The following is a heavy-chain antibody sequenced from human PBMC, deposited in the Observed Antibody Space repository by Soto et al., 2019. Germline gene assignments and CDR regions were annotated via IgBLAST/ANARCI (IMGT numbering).Heavy chain of an antibody. J-gene: IGHJ6*02. CDR2: IYYSGST. V-gene: IGHV4-59*01. CDR3: ARAEGYCSSTSCYPTHYYYYYGMDV. CDR1: GGSISSYY. Sequence: SETLSPTCTVSGGSISSYYWSWIRQPPGKGLEWIGYIYYSGSTNYNPSLKSRVTISVDTSKNQFSLKLSSVTAADTAVYYCARAEGYCSSTSCYPTHYYYYYGMDVWGQGTTVTVSS. D-gene: IGHD2-2*01.